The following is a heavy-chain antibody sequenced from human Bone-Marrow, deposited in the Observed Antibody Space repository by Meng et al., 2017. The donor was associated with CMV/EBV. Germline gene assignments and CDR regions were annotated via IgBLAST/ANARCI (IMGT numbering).Heavy chain of an antibody. D-gene: IGHD3-3*01. J-gene: IGHJ4*02. CDR3: ARDSGNFWSGYSGAFDN. Sequence: LKISLAASGFTFSSYEMHWVRQAPGKGLEWVSYISSSGSTMYYADSVKGRFTISRDNTKNSLYLQMNSLRAEDTAVYYCARDSGNFWSGYSGAFDNWGQGTLVTVSS. CDR2: ISSSGSTM. V-gene: IGHV3-48*03. CDR1: GFTFSSYE.